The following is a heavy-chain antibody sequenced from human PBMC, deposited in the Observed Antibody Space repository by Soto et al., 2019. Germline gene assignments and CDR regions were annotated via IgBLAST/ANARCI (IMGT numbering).Heavy chain of an antibody. Sequence: ASVKVSCKASGYTLTSYAMHWVRQAPGQRREWMGWINAGNGNTKYSQKFQGRVTITRDTSASTAYMELSRLKSEDPAVFYCACTRTDDYYYYYGMDVWGRGTTVTVSS. D-gene: IGHD2-8*01. V-gene: IGHV1-3*01. CDR3: ACTRTDDYYYYYGMDV. J-gene: IGHJ6*02. CDR2: INAGNGNT. CDR1: GYTLTSYA.